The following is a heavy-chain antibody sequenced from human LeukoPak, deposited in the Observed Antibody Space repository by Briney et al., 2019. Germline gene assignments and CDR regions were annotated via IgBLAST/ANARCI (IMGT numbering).Heavy chain of an antibody. CDR2: LFDSGNT. D-gene: IGHD5-12*01. J-gene: IGHJ3*02. CDR3: ARHTRPGYSGYENAFDI. CDR1: GXTFSNYY. V-gene: IGHV4-59*04. Sequence: PGGSLRLSCAASGXTFSNYYMSWIRQPPGKGLEWIGNLFDSGNTHYNPSLRSRLTMSVATSKNQFSLKLSSVTAADTAVYYCARHTRPGYSGYENAFDIWGQGNMVTVSS.